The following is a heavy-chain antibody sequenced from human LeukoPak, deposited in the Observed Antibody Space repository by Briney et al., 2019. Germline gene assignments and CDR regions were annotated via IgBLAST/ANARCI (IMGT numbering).Heavy chain of an antibody. Sequence: GGSLRLSCAASGFTFSSYAMSWVRQAPGKGLEWVSAISGSGGSTYYADSVKGRFTLSRDNSKNTLYLQMNSLRAEDTAVYYCAREQIPGIAAAGWGAYYYYGMDVWGQGATVTVSS. J-gene: IGHJ6*02. CDR1: GFTFSSYA. CDR2: ISGSGGST. V-gene: IGHV3-23*01. CDR3: AREQIPGIAAAGWGAYYYYGMDV. D-gene: IGHD6-13*01.